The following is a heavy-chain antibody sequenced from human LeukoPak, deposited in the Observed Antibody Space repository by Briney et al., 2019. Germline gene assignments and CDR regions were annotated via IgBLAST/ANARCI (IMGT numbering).Heavy chain of an antibody. CDR2: INSDGSST. CDR1: GFTFSSYW. J-gene: IGHJ5*02. CDR3: ARDGYSSSWSPGDWFHP. V-gene: IGHV3-74*01. D-gene: IGHD6-13*01. Sequence: GGSLRLSCAASGFTFSSYWMHWVRHAPGKGLVWVSRINSDGSSTSYADSVKGRFTISRDNAKNALYLQMNSLRAEDTAVYYCARDGYSSSWSPGDWFHPWGQGTLVTVSS.